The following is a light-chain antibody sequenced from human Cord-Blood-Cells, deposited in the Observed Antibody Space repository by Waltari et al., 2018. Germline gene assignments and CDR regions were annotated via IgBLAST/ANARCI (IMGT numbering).Light chain of an antibody. J-gene: IGLJ2*01. Sequence: SCELTQPSSVSVSPGQTARITCSGDVLAKKYARWFQQKPGQAPVLVIYKDSERPSWIPERFSGSSSGTTVTLTISGAQVEDEADYSCYSAADNNLVFGGGTKLTVL. CDR2: KDS. CDR1: VLAKKY. CDR3: YSAADNNLV. V-gene: IGLV3-27*01.